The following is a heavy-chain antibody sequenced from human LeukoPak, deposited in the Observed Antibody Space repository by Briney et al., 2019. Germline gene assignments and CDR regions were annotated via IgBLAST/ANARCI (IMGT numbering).Heavy chain of an antibody. J-gene: IGHJ4*02. D-gene: IGHD5-18*01. CDR3: ARGRDTTESNSLDY. Sequence: SETLSLTCAVYGGSFSGYYWSWIRQPPGKGLEWIGEINHSGSTNYNPSLKSRVTISVDTSKNQFSLKLSSVTAADTAVNYCARGRDTTESNSLDYWGQGTLVTVSS. V-gene: IGHV4-34*01. CDR1: GGSFSGYY. CDR2: INHSGST.